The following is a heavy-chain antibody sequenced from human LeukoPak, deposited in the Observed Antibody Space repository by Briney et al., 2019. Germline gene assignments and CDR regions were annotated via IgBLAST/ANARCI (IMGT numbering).Heavy chain of an antibody. CDR2: ISSSGGGT. D-gene: IGHD2-21*01. J-gene: IGHJ4*02. CDR3: AKGWVVIATID. V-gene: IGHV3-23*01. Sequence: GRSLRLSCAASGFTFSSYAMSWVRQAPGKGLEWVSAISSSGGGTYYADSVKGRFTISRDNSKNTLYLQMISLRAGDTAVYYCAKGWVVIATIDWGQGPLVTVSS. CDR1: GFTFSSYA.